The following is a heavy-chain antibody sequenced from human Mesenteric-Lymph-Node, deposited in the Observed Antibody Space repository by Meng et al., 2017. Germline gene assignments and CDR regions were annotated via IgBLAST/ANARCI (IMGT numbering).Heavy chain of an antibody. CDR3: ARRRGGSGRDC. CDR2: IYHSGST. CDR1: GGSISSNGYY. J-gene: IGHJ4*02. Sequence: LLLQGWGPEREKPSETLSLTCSSSGGSISSNGYYWDWVRQPPGKGLEWIGAIYHSGSTSYNPSLQSRVTMFVDTSKNQFSLMLTSVTATDTAVYYCARRRGGSGRDCWGQGTLVTVSS. D-gene: IGHD3-10*01. V-gene: IGHV4-39*01.